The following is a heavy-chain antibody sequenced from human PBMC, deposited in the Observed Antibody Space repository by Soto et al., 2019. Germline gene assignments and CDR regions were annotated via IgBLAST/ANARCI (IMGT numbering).Heavy chain of an antibody. CDR1: GGTFSSYA. J-gene: IGHJ6*01. CDR2: IIPIFGTA. D-gene: IGHD6-13*01. Sequence: SVKVSCKASGGTFSSYAISCVRQAPGQGLEWMGGIIPIFGTANYAQKFQGRVTITADESTSTAYMELSSLRSEDTAVYYCNLIAAAESYYYYGMDVWGQGTTVTVSS. V-gene: IGHV1-69*13. CDR3: NLIAAAESYYYYGMDV.